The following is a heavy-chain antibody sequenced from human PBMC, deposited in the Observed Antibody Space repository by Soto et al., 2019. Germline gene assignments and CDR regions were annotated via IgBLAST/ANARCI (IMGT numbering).Heavy chain of an antibody. CDR1: GFTFGDYA. D-gene: IGHD2-15*01. J-gene: IGHJ4*02. Sequence: GGSLRLSCTASGFTFGDYAMSWVRQAPGKGLEWVGFIRSKAYGGTTEYAASVKGRFTISRDDSKSTAYLQMNSLKTEDTAVYYCTSGGPDDYWGQGTLVTVSS. V-gene: IGHV3-49*04. CDR2: IRSKAYGGTT. CDR3: TSGGPDDY.